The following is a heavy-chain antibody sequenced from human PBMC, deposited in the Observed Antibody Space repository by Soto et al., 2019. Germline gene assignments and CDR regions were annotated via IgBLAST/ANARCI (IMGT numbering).Heavy chain of an antibody. CDR1: GFSFSTYG. D-gene: IGHD1-26*01. Sequence: QVHLVESGGGVVQPGRSLRLSCAASGFSFSTYGMHWVRQAPGKGLEWVAFISNDGSNKYHADSVKGRFTISRDNSKNTIYRQMSSLRAEDPAVYSCAKGFGNYWAFDYWGQGTLVTVSS. V-gene: IGHV3-30*18. CDR3: AKGFGNYWAFDY. CDR2: ISNDGSNK. J-gene: IGHJ4*02.